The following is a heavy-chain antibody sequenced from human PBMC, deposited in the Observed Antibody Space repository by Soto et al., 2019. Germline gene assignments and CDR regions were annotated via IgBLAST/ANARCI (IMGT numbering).Heavy chain of an antibody. Sequence: SLRLSCTASGFTFMNYGMHWVRQGPGKGLEWVSLISYEGGNKYYADSVKGRFTISRDNSKDTVYLQMNSLRVDDTAVYYCAKAMYASSWYPIDYWGPGTRVTVSS. CDR1: GFTFMNYG. CDR2: ISYEGGNK. D-gene: IGHD6-13*01. V-gene: IGHV3-30*18. J-gene: IGHJ4*02. CDR3: AKAMYASSWYPIDY.